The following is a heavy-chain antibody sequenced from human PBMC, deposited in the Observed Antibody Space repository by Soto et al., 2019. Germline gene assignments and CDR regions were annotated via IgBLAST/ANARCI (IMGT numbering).Heavy chain of an antibody. Sequence: SETLSLTCTVSGGSVSSGSYYWSWIRQPPGKGLEWIGYIYYSGSTNYNPSLKSRVTISVDTSKNQFSLKLSSVTAADTAVYYCARGIVATINWGQGTLVTVSS. V-gene: IGHV4-61*01. CDR1: GGSVSSGSYY. J-gene: IGHJ4*02. CDR3: ARGIVATIN. D-gene: IGHD5-12*01. CDR2: IYYSGST.